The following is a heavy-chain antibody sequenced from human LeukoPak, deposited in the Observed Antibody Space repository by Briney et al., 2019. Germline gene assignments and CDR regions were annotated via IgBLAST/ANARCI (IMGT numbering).Heavy chain of an antibody. Sequence: GGSLRLSCAASGFTFSTYIMNWVRHAPGKGLVWVSRINSDGSSTSYADSVKGRFTISRDNAKNTLCLQMNSLRAEDTAVYYCARDDDFWSGVFDYWGQGTLVTVSS. CDR1: GFTFSTYI. CDR2: INSDGSST. V-gene: IGHV3-74*01. CDR3: ARDDDFWSGVFDY. J-gene: IGHJ4*02. D-gene: IGHD3-3*01.